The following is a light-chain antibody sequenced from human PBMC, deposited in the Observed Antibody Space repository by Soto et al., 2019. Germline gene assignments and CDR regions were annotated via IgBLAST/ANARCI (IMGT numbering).Light chain of an antibody. CDR3: QQRYITPST. Sequence: DIPMNQSPSSLAASVGARVTITCRASQGISCYLNWYQQKPGNAPKILIYAASSLQSGVPSRFSGGGSGTDFTLTISSLQPEHFAAYYCQQRYITPSTFGQGTKLEIK. V-gene: IGKV1-39*01. CDR2: AAS. CDR1: QGISCY. J-gene: IGKJ2*01.